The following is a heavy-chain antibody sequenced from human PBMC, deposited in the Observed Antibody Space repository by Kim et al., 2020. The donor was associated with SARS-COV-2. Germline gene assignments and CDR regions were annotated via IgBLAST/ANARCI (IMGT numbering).Heavy chain of an antibody. CDR1: GGTFSSYA. D-gene: IGHD1-26*01. CDR2: IIPIFGTA. J-gene: IGHJ4*02. CDR3: TGRTEWGADY. Sequence: SVKVSCKASGGTFSSYAISWVRQAPGQGLEWMGGIIPIFGTANYAQKFQGIVTITADESTSTAYMELSSLRSEDTAVYYCTGRTEWGADYWGQGTLVTVSS. V-gene: IGHV1-69*13.